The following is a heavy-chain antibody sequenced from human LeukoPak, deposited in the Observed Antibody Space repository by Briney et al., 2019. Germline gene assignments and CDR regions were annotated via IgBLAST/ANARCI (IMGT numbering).Heavy chain of an antibody. V-gene: IGHV3-23*01. Sequence: PWGSLRLSCAASGFTFSDYYMSWVRQAPGKGLEGVAAIDGSGRSTYYAYSVKGRFTISRDNPKKTLYLQMDSLRAEDTAVYYCAKDHYYDSSNYYYGRPNLFDYWGQGTLVTVSS. CDR3: AKDHYYDSSNYYYGRPNLFDY. CDR1: GFTFSDYY. CDR2: IDGSGRST. J-gene: IGHJ4*02. D-gene: IGHD3-22*01.